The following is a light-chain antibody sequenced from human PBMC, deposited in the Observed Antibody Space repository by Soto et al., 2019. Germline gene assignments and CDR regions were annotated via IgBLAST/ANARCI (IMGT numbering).Light chain of an antibody. CDR2: DAS. J-gene: IGKJ1*01. CDR3: HQHNNCPWT. Sequence: EIVLTLSPCTLSASTGDRATLSCRASQGVGSSYLAWYQQKPGQAPRLLIYDASNRATGIPARFSGSGSGTDFTLTISSLQPEDFAVYYCHQHNNCPWTFGQGTKVDI. CDR1: QGVGSSY. V-gene: IGKV3-11*01.